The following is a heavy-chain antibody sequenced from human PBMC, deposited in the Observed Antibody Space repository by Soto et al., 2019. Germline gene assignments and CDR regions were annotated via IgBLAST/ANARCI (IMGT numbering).Heavy chain of an antibody. CDR1: GYSFTSYW. J-gene: IGHJ4*02. D-gene: IGHD1-1*01. Sequence: PGESLKISCKGSGYSFTSYWITWVRQMPGKGLEWMGIIYPDDSDTRYSPSFQGQVTISADKSISTTYLQWSSLKASDTAMYYCARLGVEMATTTHFDYWGQGTLVTVSS. CDR2: IYPDDSDT. CDR3: ARLGVEMATTTHFDY. V-gene: IGHV5-51*01.